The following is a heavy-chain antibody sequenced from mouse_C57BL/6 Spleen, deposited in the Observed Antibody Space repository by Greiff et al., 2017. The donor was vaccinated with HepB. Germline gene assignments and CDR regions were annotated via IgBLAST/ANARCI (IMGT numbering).Heavy chain of an antibody. CDR1: GYTFTSYW. V-gene: IGHV1-64*01. CDR3: ARPPSYYYGSSYDWYFDV. D-gene: IGHD1-1*01. Sequence: VQLQQSGAELVKPGASVKLSCKASGYTFTSYWMHWVKQRPGQGLEWIGMIHPNSGSTNYNEKFKNKATMTVDKSSSTAYMQLSSLTSEDSAVYYCARPPSYYYGSSYDWYFDVWGTGTTVTVSS. CDR2: IHPNSGST. J-gene: IGHJ1*03.